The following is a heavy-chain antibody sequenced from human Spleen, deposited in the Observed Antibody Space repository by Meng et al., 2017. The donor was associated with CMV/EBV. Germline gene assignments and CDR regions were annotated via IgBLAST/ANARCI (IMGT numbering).Heavy chain of an antibody. CDR3: ARSPKYSSGWYIDS. CDR2: ISYDGSSK. J-gene: IGHJ4*02. D-gene: IGHD6-19*01. Sequence: GESLKISCVVPGSIFSSYAMHWVRQAPGKGLEWMAVISYDGSSKYYGDSVKGRFTISRDNSKNTLYLQMNSLRTGDTAVYYCARSPKYSSGWYIDSWGQGTLVTVSS. V-gene: IGHV3-30-3*01. CDR1: GSIFSSYA.